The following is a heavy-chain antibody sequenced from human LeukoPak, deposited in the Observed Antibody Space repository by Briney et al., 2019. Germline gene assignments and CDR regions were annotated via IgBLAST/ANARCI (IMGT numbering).Heavy chain of an antibody. D-gene: IGHD6-6*01. Sequence: GGSLRLSSADSGFTVSSNYMSWVRQAPGKGLEWVSVIYTGGSTYYADSVKGRFTISRDNSKNTLYLQMDSLRAEDTAVYYCARVRPHPIIDVWGKGTTVTVSS. CDR2: IYTGGST. CDR3: ARVRPHPIIDV. J-gene: IGHJ6*03. CDR1: GFTVSSNY. V-gene: IGHV3-53*01.